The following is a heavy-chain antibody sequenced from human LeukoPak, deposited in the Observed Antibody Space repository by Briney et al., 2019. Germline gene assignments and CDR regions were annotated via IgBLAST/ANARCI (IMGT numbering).Heavy chain of an antibody. D-gene: IGHD3-22*01. CDR3: ARSYYYDSSGYQINAFDI. Sequence: SETLSLTCTVPGGSISSHYWSWIRQPPGKGLEWIGCIYYSGNTNYNPSLKSRVTISVDTSKNQFSLKLSSVTAADTAVYYCARSYYYDSSGYQINAFDIWGQGTMVTVSS. CDR2: IYYSGNT. V-gene: IGHV4-59*11. J-gene: IGHJ3*02. CDR1: GGSISSHY.